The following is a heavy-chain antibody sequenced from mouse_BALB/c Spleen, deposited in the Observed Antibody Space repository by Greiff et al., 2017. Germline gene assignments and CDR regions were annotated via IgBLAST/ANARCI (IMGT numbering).Heavy chain of an antibody. D-gene: IGHD1-1*01. CDR3: ARNYGRGYFDV. Sequence: VKLQESGAELARPGASVKLSCKASGYTFTSYWMQWVKQRPGQGLEWIGAIYPGDGDTRYTQKFKGKATLTADKSSSTAYMQLSSLASEDSAVYYCARNYGRGYFDVGGAGTTVTVSS. V-gene: IGHV1-87*01. CDR1: GYTFTSYW. J-gene: IGHJ1*01. CDR2: IYPGDGDT.